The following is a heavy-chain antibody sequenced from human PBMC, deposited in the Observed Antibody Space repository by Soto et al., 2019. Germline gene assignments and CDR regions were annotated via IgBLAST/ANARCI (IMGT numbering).Heavy chain of an antibody. Sequence: QVQLQQCGAGLLLPSETLSLTCAVYGGSFSGYYWSWIRHPKGKGLEWIGEINHSGSTNYNQSLKSRVTIAVDTTKNHFTLKLSTVTGADTAVYYRARGGRGIYGIDVGCQWTTGTFCS. J-gene: IGHJ6*02. CDR3: ARGGRGIYGIDV. CDR1: GGSFSGYY. D-gene: IGHD1-20*01. V-gene: IGHV4-34*01. CDR2: INHSGST.